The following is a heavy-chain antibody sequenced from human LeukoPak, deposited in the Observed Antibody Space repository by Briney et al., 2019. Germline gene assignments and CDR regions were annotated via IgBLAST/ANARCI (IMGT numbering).Heavy chain of an antibody. CDR1: EFTFSSYW. J-gene: IGHJ4*02. CDR2: ITSDGRTT. D-gene: IGHD3-22*01. V-gene: IGHV3-74*01. Sequence: GGSLRFSCEASEFTFSSYWMHWVRQAPGKGLVWVSRITSDGRTTIYADSVKGRFTISRDNAKNTLYLQMNSLRAEDTAVYYCAREGYYDSSGYSIRFSYWGQGTLVTVSS. CDR3: AREGYYDSSGYSIRFSY.